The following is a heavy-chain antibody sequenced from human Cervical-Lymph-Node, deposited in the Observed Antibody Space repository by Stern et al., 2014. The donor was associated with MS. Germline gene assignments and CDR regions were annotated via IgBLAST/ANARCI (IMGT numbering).Heavy chain of an antibody. V-gene: IGHV4-59*01. CDR3: AREALAAAGLDY. Sequence: VQLVESGPGLAKPSETLSLTCTVSGGSISSYYWSWIRQPPGKGLEWIGYIYYSGSTNYNPSLKSRVTISVDTSKNQFSLKLSSVTAADTAVYYCAREALAAAGLDYWGQGTLVTVSS. CDR2: IYYSGST. J-gene: IGHJ4*02. CDR1: GGSISSYY. D-gene: IGHD6-13*01.